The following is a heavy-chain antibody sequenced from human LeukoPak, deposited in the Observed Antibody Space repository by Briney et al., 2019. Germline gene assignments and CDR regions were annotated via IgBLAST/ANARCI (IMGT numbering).Heavy chain of an antibody. D-gene: IGHD2-15*01. J-gene: IGHJ5*02. CDR2: INHSGST. CDR3: ARGEIGNCSGGSCLNWFDP. CDR1: GGSFSGYY. V-gene: IGHV4-34*01. Sequence: TSETLSLTCAVYGGSFSGYYWSWIRQPPGKGLEWIGEINHSGSTNYNPSLKSRVTISVDTSKNQFSLKLSSVTAADTAVYYCARGEIGNCSGGSCLNWFDPWGQGTLVTVSS.